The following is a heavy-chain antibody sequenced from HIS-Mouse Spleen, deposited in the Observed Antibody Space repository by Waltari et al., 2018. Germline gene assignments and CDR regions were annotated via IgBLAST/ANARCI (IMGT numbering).Heavy chain of an antibody. CDR1: GYSISSGYY. Sequence: QVQLQESGPGLVKPSETLSLTCTVSGYSISSGYYWGWIRQPPGKGLEWIGGIYPSGGTYHSPCLKSRVTISVDTSKNQFSLKLSSVTAADTAVYYCARVKTWGQGTLVTVSS. V-gene: IGHV4-38-2*02. CDR3: ARVKT. J-gene: IGHJ5*02. CDR2: IYPSGGT.